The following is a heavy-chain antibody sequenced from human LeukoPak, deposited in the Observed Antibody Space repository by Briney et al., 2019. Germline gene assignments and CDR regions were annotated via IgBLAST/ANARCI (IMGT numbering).Heavy chain of an antibody. CDR2: INPNSGGT. Sequence: ASVKVSCKASGYTFTGYYMHWVRQAPGQGLEWMGWINPNSGGTNYAQKFQGRVTMTRDTSISTAYMELSRLRSDDTAVYYCARDAPGIVVVVAATRAPFDYWGQGTLVTVSS. D-gene: IGHD2-15*01. V-gene: IGHV1-2*02. J-gene: IGHJ4*02. CDR3: ARDAPGIVVVVAATRAPFDY. CDR1: GYTFTGYY.